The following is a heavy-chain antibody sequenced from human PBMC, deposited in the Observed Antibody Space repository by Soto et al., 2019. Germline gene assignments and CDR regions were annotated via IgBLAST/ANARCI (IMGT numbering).Heavy chain of an antibody. Sequence: QVQLQQSGPGLVKPSQTLSLTCAISGDSVSSNSAAWNWIRQSPSRGLEWLGRTFYRSVWYNDYAVSVKSRITIKPDTSKNQFSLQLTSVTPEDTAVYYCARGYCSSTSCYKGGMDVWGQGTTVTVSS. CDR2: TFYRSVWYN. D-gene: IGHD2-2*02. V-gene: IGHV6-1*01. CDR1: GDSVSSNSAA. J-gene: IGHJ6*02. CDR3: ARGYCSSTSCYKGGMDV.